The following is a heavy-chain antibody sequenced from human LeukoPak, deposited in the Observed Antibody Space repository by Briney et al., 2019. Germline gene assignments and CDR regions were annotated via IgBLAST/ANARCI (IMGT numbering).Heavy chain of an antibody. J-gene: IGHJ4*02. V-gene: IGHV3-33*06. CDR3: AKALSIAVAGTGVLYFDY. D-gene: IGHD6-19*01. Sequence: PGRSLRLSCAASGFTFSSYGMHWVRQAPGKGLEWVAVIWYDGSNKYYADSVKGRFTISRDNSKNTLYLQMNSLRAEDTAVYYCAKALSIAVAGTGVLYFDYWGRGTLVTVSS. CDR1: GFTFSSYG. CDR2: IWYDGSNK.